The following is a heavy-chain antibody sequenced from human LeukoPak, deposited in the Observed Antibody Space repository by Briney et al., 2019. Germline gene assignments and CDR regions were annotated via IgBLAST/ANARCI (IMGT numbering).Heavy chain of an antibody. CDR2: IYSGGST. Sequence: GGSLRLSCAASGFTVSSNYMSWVRQAPGKGLEWVSVIYSGGSTYYADSVKGRFTISRHNSKNTLYLQMNSLRAEYTAVYYCAREKIGYNSGLDGMDVWGQGNTVTVFS. CDR3: AREKIGYNSGLDGMDV. J-gene: IGHJ6*02. D-gene: IGHD6-19*01. V-gene: IGHV3-66*01. CDR1: GFTVSSNY.